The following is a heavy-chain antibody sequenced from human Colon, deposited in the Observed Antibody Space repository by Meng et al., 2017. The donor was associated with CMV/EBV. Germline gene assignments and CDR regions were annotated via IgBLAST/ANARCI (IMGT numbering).Heavy chain of an antibody. V-gene: IGHV4-34*01. CDR1: GDSISRGGYY. D-gene: IGHD3-3*01. CDR2: INHSGST. J-gene: IGHJ6*02. CDR3: ARVEFWSGYPHYYYYGMDV. Sequence: SETLSLTCSVSGDSISRGGYYWSCIRQPPGQGLEWIGEINHSGSTNYNPSLKSRVTISVDTSKNQFSLKLSSVTAADTAVYYCARVEFWSGYPHYYYYGMDVWGQGTTVTVSS.